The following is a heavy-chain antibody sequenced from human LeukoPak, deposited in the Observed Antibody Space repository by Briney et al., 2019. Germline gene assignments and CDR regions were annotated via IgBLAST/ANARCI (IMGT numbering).Heavy chain of an antibody. V-gene: IGHV4-59*08. CDR3: ARRKSDWLLDGFDI. J-gene: IGHJ3*02. Sequence: SETLSLTCTVSGGSIDSDYWSWIRQPPGKGLEWMGHIYYSGTTGYNPSLKSRVIISLDMSKNQFSLRLSSVTAADTAVYYCARRKSDWLLDGFDIWGQGTLVTVSS. D-gene: IGHD3-9*01. CDR2: IYYSGTT. CDR1: GGSIDSDY.